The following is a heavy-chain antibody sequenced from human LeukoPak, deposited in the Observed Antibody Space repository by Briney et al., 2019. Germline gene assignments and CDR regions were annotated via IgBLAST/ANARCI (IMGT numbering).Heavy chain of an antibody. CDR1: GFTFSSYG. V-gene: IGHV3-33*01. Sequence: GGSLRLSCAASGFTFSSYGMHWVRQAPGKGLEWVAVIWYDGSNKYYADSVKGRFTISRDNSKSTLYLQMNSLRAEDTAVYYCARDRGHQLLIFGYWGQGTLVTVSS. CDR2: IWYDGSNK. D-gene: IGHD2-2*01. J-gene: IGHJ4*02. CDR3: ARDRGHQLLIFGY.